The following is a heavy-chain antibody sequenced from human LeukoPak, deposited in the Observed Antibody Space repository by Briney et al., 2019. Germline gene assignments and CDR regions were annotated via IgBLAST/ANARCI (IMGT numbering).Heavy chain of an antibody. CDR3: ARDAGDIVVVAAAPYGMDV. V-gene: IGHV1-69*04. J-gene: IGHJ6*02. CDR1: GGTFSSYA. D-gene: IGHD2-15*01. CDR2: IIPILGIA. Sequence: SVKVSCKASGGTFSSYAISWVRQAPGQGLEWMGRIIPILGIANYAQKFQGRVTITADKSPSAAYMELSSLRSEDTAVYYCARDAGDIVVVAAAPYGMDVWGQGTTVTVSS.